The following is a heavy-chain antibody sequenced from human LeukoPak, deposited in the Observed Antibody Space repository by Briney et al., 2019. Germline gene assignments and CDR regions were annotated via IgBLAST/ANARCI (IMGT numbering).Heavy chain of an antibody. V-gene: IGHV4-59*08. J-gene: IGHJ6*02. CDR3: ARRASYYDMDV. CDR2: IHYSGST. CDR1: GGSISSYY. Sequence: SETLSLTCTVSGGSISSYYWSWIRQPPGKGLEWIGYIHYSGSTNYNPSLKSRVTISVDTSKNQFSLKLSSVTAADTAVYYCARRASYYDMDVWGQGTTVTVSS.